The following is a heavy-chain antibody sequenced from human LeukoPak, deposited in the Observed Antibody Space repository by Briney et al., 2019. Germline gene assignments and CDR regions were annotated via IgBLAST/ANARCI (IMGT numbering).Heavy chain of an antibody. CDR3: ARESGKFDY. J-gene: IGHJ4*02. CDR1: GLPIADFA. V-gene: IGHV3-43*02. Sequence: GGSLRLSCAASGLPIADFAMHWVRQAPGKGLEWVSLISGDGVSTFYADSVKGRFSISRDNSKNSLSLEMNSLRTEDTAMYYCARESGKFDYWGQGTLVAVSS. CDR2: ISGDGVST.